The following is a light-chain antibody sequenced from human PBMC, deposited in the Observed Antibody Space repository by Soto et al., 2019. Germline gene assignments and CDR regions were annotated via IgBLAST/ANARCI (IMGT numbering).Light chain of an antibody. V-gene: IGLV2-14*01. CDR3: MSFTSSNNYV. J-gene: IGLJ1*01. Sequence: QSVLTQPASVSGSPGQSITISCTGTSSDVGGYNYVSWYQQHPGKAPKLLIYEVSHRPSGISIRFSGSKSGNTASLTISGLQAEDEADYYCMSFTSSNNYVFGNGTKVTDX. CDR2: EVS. CDR1: SSDVGGYNY.